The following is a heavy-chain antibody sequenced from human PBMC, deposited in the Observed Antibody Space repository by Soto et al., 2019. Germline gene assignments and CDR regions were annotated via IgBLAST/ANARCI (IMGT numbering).Heavy chain of an antibody. Sequence: QVQLVQSGAEVKKPGSSVKVSCKASGGTFSSYTISWVRQAPGQGLEWMGRIIPILGLANYAQKFQGRVTITADKSTSTAYMELSSLRSEDTAVYYCARDTPRGDFDYWGQGTLVTVSS. D-gene: IGHD3-10*01. CDR3: ARDTPRGDFDY. J-gene: IGHJ4*02. V-gene: IGHV1-69*08. CDR1: GGTFSSYT. CDR2: IIPILGLA.